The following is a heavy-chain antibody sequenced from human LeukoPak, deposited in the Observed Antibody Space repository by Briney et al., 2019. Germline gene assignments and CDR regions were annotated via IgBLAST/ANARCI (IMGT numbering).Heavy chain of an antibody. Sequence: GGTLRLSCAASGFTFSNYWMTWVRHAPGKGLEWVASIKKDGGEKYYVDSVKGRFTVSRDNAKNSFYLQMNSLRVEETAVYYCARGHYGMDVWGQGTTVTVSS. CDR2: IKKDGGEK. CDR1: GFTFSNYW. V-gene: IGHV3-7*01. J-gene: IGHJ6*02. CDR3: ARGHYGMDV.